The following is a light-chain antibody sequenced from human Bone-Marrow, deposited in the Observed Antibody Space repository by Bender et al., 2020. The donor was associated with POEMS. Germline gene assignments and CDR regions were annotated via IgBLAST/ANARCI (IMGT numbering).Light chain of an antibody. V-gene: IGLV2-23*01. CDR1: GSNVESYNL. CDR3: SSSPRGGTV. J-gene: IGLJ2*01. CDR2: EAF. Sequence: SVLAQPPSASGTPGQSVTISCTGFGSNVESYNLVSWYQHLPGKAPKLLIFEAFSRPSGVSDRFSGSKSGSTASLTISGLQAEDEGLYYCSSSPRGGTVFGGGTKVTVL.